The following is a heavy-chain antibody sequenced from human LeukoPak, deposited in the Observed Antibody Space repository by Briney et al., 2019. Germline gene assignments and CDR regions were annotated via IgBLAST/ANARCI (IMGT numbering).Heavy chain of an antibody. D-gene: IGHD6-13*01. J-gene: IGHJ4*02. V-gene: IGHV3-23*01. CDR2: ISGSGGST. CDR1: GFTFSGYG. CDR3: AKAIAAAGTDFDY. Sequence: LPGGSLRLSCAASGFTFSGYGMHWVRQAPGKGLEWVSAISGSGGSTYYADSVKGRFTISRDNSKNTLYLQMNSLRAEDTAVYYCAKAIAAAGTDFDYWGQGTLVTVSS.